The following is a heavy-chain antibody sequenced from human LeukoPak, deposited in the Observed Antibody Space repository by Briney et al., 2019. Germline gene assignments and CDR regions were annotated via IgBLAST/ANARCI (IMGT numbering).Heavy chain of an antibody. Sequence: GSLRLSFAASGFPFSSYAMHWVRQAPGKGLGYVSAIISNGGSTYYSNSVKGRFTISRDNSKNTLYLQMGSLRAEDMAVYYCARDLIRDGYNFVCIGYWGQGTLVTVSS. J-gene: IGHJ4*02. V-gene: IGHV3-64*01. CDR1: GFPFSSYA. D-gene: IGHD5-24*01. CDR2: IISNGGST. CDR3: ARDLIRDGYNFVCIGY.